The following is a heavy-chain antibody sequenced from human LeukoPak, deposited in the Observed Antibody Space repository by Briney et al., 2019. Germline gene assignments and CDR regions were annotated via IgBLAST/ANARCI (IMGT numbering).Heavy chain of an antibody. V-gene: IGHV4-59*01. CDR2: IYYSGST. D-gene: IGHD6-19*01. J-gene: IGHJ3*02. Sequence: PSETLSLTCTVSGGSISSYYWSWIRQPPGKGLEWIGYIYYSGSTNYNPSLKSRVTISVDTSKNQFSLKLSSVTAADTAVYYCARFFIAVAGTDGFDIWGQGTMVTVSS. CDR3: ARFFIAVAGTDGFDI. CDR1: GGSISSYY.